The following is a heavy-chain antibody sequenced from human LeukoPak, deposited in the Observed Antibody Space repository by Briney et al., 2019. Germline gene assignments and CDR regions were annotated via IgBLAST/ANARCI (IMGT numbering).Heavy chain of an antibody. V-gene: IGHV3-30*04. CDR2: ISYDGSNK. D-gene: IGHD3-10*01. CDR1: GFTFSSYA. J-gene: IGHJ5*02. Sequence: HPGGSLRLSCAASGFTFSSYAMHWVRQAPGKGLEWVAVISYDGSNKYYADSVKGRFTISRDNSKNTLYLQMNSLRAEDTAVYYCAKPAGDYYGSGSYPLNWFDPWGQGTLVTVSS. CDR3: AKPAGDYYGSGSYPLNWFDP.